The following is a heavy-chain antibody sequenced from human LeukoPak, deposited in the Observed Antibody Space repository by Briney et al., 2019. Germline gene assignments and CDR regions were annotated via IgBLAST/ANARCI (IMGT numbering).Heavy chain of an antibody. D-gene: IGHD2-2*01. CDR2: INPNSGDT. CDR3: ARDYCSSTSCLFDY. Sequence: ASVTVSCTASGYTFTGYHMHWVRQAPGQGLEWMGQINPNSGDTNYAQKFQGRVTMTRDTSISTAYMELSRLRSDDTAVYYCARDYCSSTSCLFDYWGQGTLVTVSS. V-gene: IGHV1-2*06. J-gene: IGHJ4*02. CDR1: GYTFTGYH.